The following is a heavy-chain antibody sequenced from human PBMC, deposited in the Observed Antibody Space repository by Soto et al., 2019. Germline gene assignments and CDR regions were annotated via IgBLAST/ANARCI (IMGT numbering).Heavy chain of an antibody. Sequence: GASVKVSCKASGYTFTSYDINWVRQATGQGLEWMGWMNPNSGNTGYAQKFQGRVTMTRNTSISTAYMELSSLRSEDTAVYYCARGWPPHWNTVTTSPWFDPWGQGTLVTVSS. CDR2: MNPNSGNT. CDR1: GYTFTSYD. J-gene: IGHJ5*02. CDR3: ARGWPPHWNTVTTSPWFDP. V-gene: IGHV1-8*01. D-gene: IGHD4-4*01.